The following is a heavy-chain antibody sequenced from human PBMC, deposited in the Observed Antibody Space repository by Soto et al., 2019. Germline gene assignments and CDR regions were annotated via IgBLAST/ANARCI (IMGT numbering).Heavy chain of an antibody. J-gene: IGHJ4*02. V-gene: IGHV4-39*01. CDR1: GGSISSSSYY. CDR2: IYYSGST. D-gene: IGHD6-19*01. Sequence: SETLSLTCTVSGGSISSSSYYWGWIRQPPGKGLEWIGSIYYSGSTYYNPSLKSRVTISVDTSKNQFSLKLSSVTAADTAVYYCARHERPEYSSGWYDYWGQGTLVTVSS. CDR3: ARHERPEYSSGWYDY.